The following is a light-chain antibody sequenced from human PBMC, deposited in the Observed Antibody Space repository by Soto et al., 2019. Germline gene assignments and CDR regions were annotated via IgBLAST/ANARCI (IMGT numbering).Light chain of an antibody. Sequence: QSVPTQPASVSGSPGQSITISCTGTSSDVGGYGYVSWYQQHPGKAPKLMIYDVSNRPSGVSNRFSGSKSDNTASLTISGLQSEDEADYYCCSYTTSSSYVFGTGTKLTVL. CDR1: SSDVGGYGY. CDR3: CSYTTSSSYV. V-gene: IGLV2-14*01. J-gene: IGLJ1*01. CDR2: DVS.